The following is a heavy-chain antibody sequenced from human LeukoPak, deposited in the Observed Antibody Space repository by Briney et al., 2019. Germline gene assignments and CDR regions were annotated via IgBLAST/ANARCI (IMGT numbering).Heavy chain of an antibody. J-gene: IGHJ4*02. CDR2: ISGSGGST. V-gene: IGHV3-23*01. CDR1: GFTFSSYA. CDR3: ARGGIQVSGIDEFDY. D-gene: IGHD6-19*01. Sequence: GGSLRLSCAASGFTFSSYAMSWVRQAPGKGLEWVSAISGSGGSTYYADSVKGRFTISRDNSKNTLCLQMNSLRAEDTAVYYCARGGIQVSGIDEFDYWGQGTLVTVSS.